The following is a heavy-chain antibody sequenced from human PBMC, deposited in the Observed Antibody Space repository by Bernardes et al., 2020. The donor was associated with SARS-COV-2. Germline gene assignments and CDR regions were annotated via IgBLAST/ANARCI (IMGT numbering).Heavy chain of an antibody. V-gene: IGHV3-23*01. Sequence: GGSLRLSCAASGFIYSSFALSWVRQTPGKGLEWISGISGSGRSTYYEMSVRGRFTISRDNSKNLVYLQMNNVTAEDTGLYYCAKDVDSGTPGGWFDHWGQGTLVSVSP. D-gene: IGHD1-26*01. J-gene: IGHJ5*02. CDR3: AKDVDSGTPGGWFDH. CDR1: GFIYSSFA. CDR2: ISGSGRST.